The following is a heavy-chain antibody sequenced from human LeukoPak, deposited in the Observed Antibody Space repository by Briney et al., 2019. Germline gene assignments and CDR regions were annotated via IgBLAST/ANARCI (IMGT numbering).Heavy chain of an antibody. Sequence: GGSLRLSCLTPGFAFSTNAMSWVRQAPGKGLEWISGISGSGASTYYADSVTGRFTISRDNSRNTLYLQMNSLRGDDTAVYYCAEDVGKWESLHFFDYWGQGTLVTVSS. D-gene: IGHD1-26*01. J-gene: IGHJ4*02. CDR2: ISGSGAST. CDR1: GFAFSTNA. CDR3: AEDVGKWESLHFFDY. V-gene: IGHV3-23*01.